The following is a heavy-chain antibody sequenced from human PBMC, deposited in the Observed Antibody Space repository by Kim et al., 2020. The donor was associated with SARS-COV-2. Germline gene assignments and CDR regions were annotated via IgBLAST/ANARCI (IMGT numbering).Heavy chain of an antibody. CDR2: IYYSGST. D-gene: IGHD3-3*01. Sequence: SETLSLTCTVSGGSISSSSYYWGWIRQPPGKGLEWIGSIYYSGSTYYNPSLKSRVTISVDTSKNQFSLKLSSVTAADTAVYYCARGAYYDFWSGYYDVSKRGWFDPWGQGTLVTVSS. CDR3: ARGAYYDFWSGYYDVSKRGWFDP. J-gene: IGHJ5*02. V-gene: IGHV4-39*07. CDR1: GGSISSSSYY.